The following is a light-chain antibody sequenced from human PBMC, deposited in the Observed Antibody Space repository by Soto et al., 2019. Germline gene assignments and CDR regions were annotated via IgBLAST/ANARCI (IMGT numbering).Light chain of an antibody. J-gene: IGKJ5*01. CDR2: AAS. V-gene: IGKV1-9*01. Sequence: TQYLSSLSASVGDRVTITCRASQGISSHLAWYQQKPGKAPKLLIYAASTLQTGVPSRFSGGGSGTDFTLTLSSLQPEDFATYYCQQVNSFPSTFGQGTRLEIK. CDR3: QQVNSFPST. CDR1: QGISSH.